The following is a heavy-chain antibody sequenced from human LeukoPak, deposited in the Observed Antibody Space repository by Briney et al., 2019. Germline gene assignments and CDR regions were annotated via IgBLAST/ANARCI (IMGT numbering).Heavy chain of an antibody. J-gene: IGHJ4*02. D-gene: IGHD6-19*01. Sequence: PSETLSLTCTVSGGSISSYYWSWIRQTAGKGLEWIGRIYTSGSTNYNPSLKSRVTMSVDTSKNQFSLKLSSVTAADTAVYYCARLFMSSGWYYFDYWGPGTLVTVSS. CDR2: IYTSGST. CDR3: ARLFMSSGWYYFDY. V-gene: IGHV4-4*07. CDR1: GGSISSYY.